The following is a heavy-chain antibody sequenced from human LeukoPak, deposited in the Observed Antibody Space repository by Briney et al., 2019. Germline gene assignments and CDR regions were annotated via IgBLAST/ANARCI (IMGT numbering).Heavy chain of an antibody. CDR2: ISYDGSNK. CDR3: AKDGSSWKYYFDY. J-gene: IGHJ4*02. CDR1: GFTFSDYA. V-gene: IGHV3-30*04. D-gene: IGHD6-13*01. Sequence: GGSLRLSCAASGFTFSDYAMHWVRQAPGQGLEWVAIISYDGSNKFYADSVKGRFTISRDNSKNTLYLQVNSLRPDDTAVYYCAKDGSSWKYYFDYWGQGTLVTVSS.